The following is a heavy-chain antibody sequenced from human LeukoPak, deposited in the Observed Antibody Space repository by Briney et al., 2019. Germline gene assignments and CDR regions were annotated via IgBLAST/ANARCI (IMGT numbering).Heavy chain of an antibody. CDR2: IYYSGST. V-gene: IGHV4-59*01. CDR1: GGSISSYY. J-gene: IGHJ4*02. CDR3: ARDRPGKNFDY. Sequence: SETLSLTCTVSGGSISSYYWSWIRQPPGKGLERIGYIYYSGSTNYNPSLKSRVTISVDTSKNQFSLKLSSVTAADTAVYYCARDRPGKNFDYWGQGTLVTVSS.